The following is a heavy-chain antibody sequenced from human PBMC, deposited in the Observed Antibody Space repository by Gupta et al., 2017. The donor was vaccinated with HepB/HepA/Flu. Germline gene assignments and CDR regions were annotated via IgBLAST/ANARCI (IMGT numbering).Heavy chain of an antibody. CDR2: ITGSGART. V-gene: IGHV3-23*01. CDR1: GSPFSTYA. Sequence: EVQLLEDGGGLVQPGGSLRRACAASGSPFSTYAMSWVRPAPGKGLEWVSVITGSGARTYYAVSVKGRLTVSRDNSKNTLYLQMNSLRAEDTAVYYCAREVVPAAVLWYFDLWGRGTLVTVSS. J-gene: IGHJ2*01. CDR3: AREVVPAAVLWYFDL. D-gene: IGHD2-2*01.